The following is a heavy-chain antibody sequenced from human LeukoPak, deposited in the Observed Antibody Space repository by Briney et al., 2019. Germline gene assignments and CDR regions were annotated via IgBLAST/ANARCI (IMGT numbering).Heavy chain of an antibody. V-gene: IGHV1-8*03. Sequence: GASVTVSCKASGYTYTNYHFNWVRQATGQGLEWMGWMNPNTGDSGYAQKFQGRVTITRDTSISTSCMELRSLRSDDTAVYFCARTTSFTASGYDCWGQGTLVTVSS. J-gene: IGHJ4*02. CDR1: GYTYTNYH. CDR2: MNPNTGDS. CDR3: ARTTSFTASGYDC. D-gene: IGHD6-25*01.